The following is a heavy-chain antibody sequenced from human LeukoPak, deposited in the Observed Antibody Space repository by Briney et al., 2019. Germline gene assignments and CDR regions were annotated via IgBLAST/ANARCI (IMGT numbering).Heavy chain of an antibody. CDR1: GYIFSSYW. Sequence: GESLKISCKGSGYIFSSYWIGWVRQMPGKGLEWMGIIYPGHSDTKYSPSFQGQVTMSADRSINTAYLQWSRLKASDTAIYYCARAPLDSSGNHWGVWFDPWGQGTLVTVSS. D-gene: IGHD3-22*01. CDR2: IYPGHSDT. CDR3: ARAPLDSSGNHWGVWFDP. J-gene: IGHJ5*02. V-gene: IGHV5-51*01.